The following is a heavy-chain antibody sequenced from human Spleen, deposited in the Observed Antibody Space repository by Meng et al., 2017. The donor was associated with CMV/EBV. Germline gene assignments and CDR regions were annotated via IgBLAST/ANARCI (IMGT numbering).Heavy chain of an antibody. D-gene: IGHD2-2*02. J-gene: IGHJ5*02. CDR3: ARAEGVIVVVPATIFWFDP. CDR2: IYYSGST. Sequence: SGDYFWSWIRQPPGKGLEWIGYIYYSGSTYVNPSLKSRVTMSLDTSKNQFFLRLRSVTAADTAVYYCARAEGVIVVVPATIFWFDPWGQGTLVTVSS. V-gene: IGHV4-30-4*08. CDR1: SGDYF.